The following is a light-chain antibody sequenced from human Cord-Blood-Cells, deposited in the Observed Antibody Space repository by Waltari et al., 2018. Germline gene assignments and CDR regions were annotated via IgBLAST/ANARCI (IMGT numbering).Light chain of an antibody. J-gene: IGKJ1*01. Sequence: DIQMTQSPYSLSASVGDRFTITCRASQSISSYLNWYQQKPGKAPKLLIYAASSLQSGVPSRFSGSGSGTDFTLTISSLQPEDFATYYCQQSYSTPWTFGQETKVEIK. CDR2: AAS. CDR3: QQSYSTPWT. CDR1: QSISSY. V-gene: IGKV1-39*01.